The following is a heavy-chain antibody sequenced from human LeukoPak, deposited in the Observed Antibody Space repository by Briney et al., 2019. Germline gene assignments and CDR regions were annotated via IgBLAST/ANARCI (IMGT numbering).Heavy chain of an antibody. V-gene: IGHV4-34*01. D-gene: IGHD1-26*01. CDR1: GGSFSGYY. CDR3: ARDGRFPPEVLPRYFDY. J-gene: IGHJ4*02. Sequence: SETLSLTCAVYGGSFSGYYWGWIRQPPGKGLEWIGSIYYSGSTYYNPSLKSRVTISVETSKNQFSLKLSSVTAADTAVYYCARDGRFPPEVLPRYFDYWGQGTLVTVSS. CDR2: IYYSGST.